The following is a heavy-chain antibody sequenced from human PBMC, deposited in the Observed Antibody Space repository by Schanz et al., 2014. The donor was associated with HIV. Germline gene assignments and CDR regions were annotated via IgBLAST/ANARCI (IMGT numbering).Heavy chain of an antibody. CDR2: ISHDGSKK. CDR3: AKGWRGYSISSWVDY. J-gene: IGHJ4*02. CDR1: GFTFSTYA. V-gene: IGHV3-30*04. Sequence: VQLVESGGGLVQPGGSLRLSCAASGFTFSTYAIHWVRQAPGKGLEWVAVISHDGSKKYYADSVRGRITISRDNSKNTLYLQMNSLRADDTAVYYCAKGWRGYSISSWVDYWGQGSLVTVSS. D-gene: IGHD6-6*01.